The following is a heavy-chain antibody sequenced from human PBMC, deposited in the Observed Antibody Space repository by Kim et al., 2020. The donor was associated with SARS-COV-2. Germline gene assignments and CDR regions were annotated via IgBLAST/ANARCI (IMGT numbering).Heavy chain of an antibody. CDR3: ARVGGRITIFGVVIISAMDV. V-gene: IGHV4-31*03. D-gene: IGHD3-3*01. Sequence: SETLSLTCTVSGGSISSGGYYWSWIRQHPGKGLEWIGYIYYSGSTYYNPSLKSRVTISVDTSKNQFSLKLSSVTAAVTAVYYCARVGGRITIFGVVIISAMDVWGKGTTVTVSS. J-gene: IGHJ6*03. CDR1: GGSISSGGYY. CDR2: IYYSGST.